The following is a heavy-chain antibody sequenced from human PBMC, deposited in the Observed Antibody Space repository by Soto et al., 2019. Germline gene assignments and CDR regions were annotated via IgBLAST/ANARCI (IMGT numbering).Heavy chain of an antibody. CDR1: EFTFISSF. Sequence: EVQVVESGGGLVQPGGSLRLSCIASEFTFISSFMGWVGQAPGKGLEWVANINQDGSGTYYVDSVKGRFTISRHNAKNSLYLQMNTLRAEATPVYYCARYFRGSGRYFFDHWCQGTLVTVSS. CDR3: ARYFRGSGRYFFDH. J-gene: IGHJ4*02. V-gene: IGHV3-7*03. D-gene: IGHD6-19*01. CDR2: INQDGSGT.